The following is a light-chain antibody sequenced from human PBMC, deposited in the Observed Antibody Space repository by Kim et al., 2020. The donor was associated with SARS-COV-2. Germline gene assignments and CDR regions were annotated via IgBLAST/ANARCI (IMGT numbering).Light chain of an antibody. CDR1: QSVSSSY. CDR3: QQYGSSRGS. V-gene: IGKV3-20*01. CDR2: GAS. Sequence: LSAGERATLSCSASQSVSSSYLAWYQQKPGQAPRLLIYGASSRATGIPDRFSGSGSGTDFTLTISRLEPEDFAVYYCQQYGSSRGSFGQGTKLEIK. J-gene: IGKJ2*03.